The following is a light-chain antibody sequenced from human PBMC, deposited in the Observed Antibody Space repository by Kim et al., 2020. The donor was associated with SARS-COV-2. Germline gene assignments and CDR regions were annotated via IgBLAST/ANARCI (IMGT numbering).Light chain of an antibody. CDR2: SNN. Sequence: GQTVTISCSGSSSNIGSNTVNWYQQLPGTAPKLLIFSNNHRPSRVPDRFSCSKSGTAASLAISGLQSEDEADYYCAAWDDSLNGYVFGTGTKVTVL. V-gene: IGLV1-44*01. CDR3: AAWDDSLNGYV. CDR1: SSNIGSNT. J-gene: IGLJ1*01.